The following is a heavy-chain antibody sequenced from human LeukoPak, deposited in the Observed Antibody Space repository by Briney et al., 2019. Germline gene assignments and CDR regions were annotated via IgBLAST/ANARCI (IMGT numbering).Heavy chain of an antibody. CDR3: ARDTHWGFLDY. D-gene: IGHD7-27*01. J-gene: IGHJ4*02. Sequence: SETLFLTCTVAGGSISSYYWSWIRQPPGKGLEWIGYIYYSGSTNYNPSLKSRVTISVDTSKNQFSLKLSSVTAADTAVYYCARDTHWGFLDYWGQGTLVTVSS. V-gene: IGHV4-59*01. CDR1: GGSISSYY. CDR2: IYYSGST.